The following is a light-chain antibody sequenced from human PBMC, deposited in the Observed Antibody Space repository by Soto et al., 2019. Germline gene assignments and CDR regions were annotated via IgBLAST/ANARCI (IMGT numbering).Light chain of an antibody. J-gene: IGLJ3*02. Sequence: QSVLTQPRSVSGSPGQSVTISCTATGSDVGDSSHVSWYQLHPGKAPKLMIYEVTNRPSGVSNRFSGSKSGNTASLTISGLHTEDEADYYCSSYTSSSTLVFGGGTKLTVL. V-gene: IGLV2-14*01. CDR1: GSDVGDSSH. CDR3: SSYTSSSTLV. CDR2: EVT.